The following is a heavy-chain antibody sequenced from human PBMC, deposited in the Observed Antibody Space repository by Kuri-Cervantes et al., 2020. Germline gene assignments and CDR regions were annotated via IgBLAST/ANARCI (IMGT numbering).Heavy chain of an antibody. CDR2: ISSSSSTI. CDR3: ARETNTASYIVYYYYHMDV. D-gene: IGHD5-18*01. J-gene: IGHJ6*03. V-gene: IGHV3-48*01. CDR1: GFTFSSYS. Sequence: GESLKISCAASGFTFSSYSMNWVRQAPGKGLEWVSYISSSSSTIYYADSVKGQFTISRDNAKNSLYLQMNSLRAEDTAVYYCARETNTASYIVYYYYHMDVWGKGTTVTVSS.